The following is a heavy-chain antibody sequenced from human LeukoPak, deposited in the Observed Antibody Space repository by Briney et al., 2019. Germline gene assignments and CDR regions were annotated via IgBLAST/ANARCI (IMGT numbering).Heavy chain of an antibody. CDR2: INACNGNT. J-gene: IGHJ6*02. V-gene: IGHV1-3*01. D-gene: IGHD6-13*01. CDR3: ARGAAGTPNYYYYGMDV. CDR1: GYTFTSYA. Sequence: EASVKVSCKASGYTFTSYAMHWVRPPPGQRLEWMGWINACNGNTKYSQKFQGRVSITRDTSARTAYMELSSLRSEDTAVYYCARGAAGTPNYYYYGMDVWGQGTTVTVSS.